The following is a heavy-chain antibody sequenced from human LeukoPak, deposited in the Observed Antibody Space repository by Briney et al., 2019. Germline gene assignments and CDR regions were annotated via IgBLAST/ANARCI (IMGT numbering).Heavy chain of an antibody. D-gene: IGHD3-3*01. CDR3: ARHADFWSGSHYFDY. Sequence: RGESLKISCKGSGYSFTSYWIGWVRQMPGKGLEWMGIIYPGDSDTRYSPSFQGQVTISADKSISTAYLQWSSLKASDTAMYYCARHADFWSGSHYFDYWGQGTLVTVSS. CDR1: GYSFTSYW. J-gene: IGHJ4*02. CDR2: IYPGDSDT. V-gene: IGHV5-51*01.